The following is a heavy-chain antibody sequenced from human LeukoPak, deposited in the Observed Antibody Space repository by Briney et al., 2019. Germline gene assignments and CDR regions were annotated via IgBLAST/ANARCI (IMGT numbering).Heavy chain of an antibody. J-gene: IGHJ4*02. D-gene: IGHD3-9*01. Sequence: GGSLRLPCAASGFTFSDHYMDWVRQAPGKGLEWVGRTRNKANSYTTEYAASVKGRFTISRDDSKNSLYLQMNSLKTEDTAVYYCARSRVEYYDILTGSKGGLYFDYWGQGALVTVSS. CDR2: TRNKANSYTT. CDR3: ARSRVEYYDILTGSKGGLYFDY. V-gene: IGHV3-72*01. CDR1: GFTFSDHY.